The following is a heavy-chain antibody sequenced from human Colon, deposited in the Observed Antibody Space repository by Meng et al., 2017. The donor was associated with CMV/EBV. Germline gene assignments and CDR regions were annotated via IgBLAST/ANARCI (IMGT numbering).Heavy chain of an antibody. V-gene: IGHV1-8*01. CDR3: TRGRGSTHKGNWFDP. Sequence: SGYNFTSYDINWVRQATGQGLEWMGWMNPNSGNTAYEQKFKGRLTMTRNTSINTAYMDLSSLRSEDTAIYYCTRGRGSTHKGNWFDPWGQGTLVTVSS. J-gene: IGHJ5*02. CDR2: MNPNSGNT. CDR1: GYNFTSYD. D-gene: IGHD3-10*01.